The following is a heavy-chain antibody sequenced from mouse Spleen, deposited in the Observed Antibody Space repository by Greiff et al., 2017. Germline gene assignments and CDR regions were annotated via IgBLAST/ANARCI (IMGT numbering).Heavy chain of an antibody. V-gene: IGHV5-17*01. CDR2: ISSGSSTI. J-gene: IGHJ2*01. CDR1: GFTFSDYG. CDR3: AREAVGYFDY. Sequence: EVKLMESGGGLVKPGGSLKLSCAASGFTFSDYGMHWVRQAPEKGLEWVAYISSGSSTIYYADTVKGRFTISRDNAKNTLFLQMTSLRSEDTAMYYCAREAVGYFDYWGQGTTLTVSS.